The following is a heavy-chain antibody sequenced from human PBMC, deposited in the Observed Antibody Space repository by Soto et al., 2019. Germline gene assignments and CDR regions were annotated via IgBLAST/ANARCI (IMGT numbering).Heavy chain of an antibody. Sequence: ASVKVSCKASGYTFTSYYMHWVRQAPGQGLEWMGIINPSGCSTSYAQKFQGRVTITRETSTSTVYMELSSLRSEDTAVYYCASGGTTGTTPYYYYYMDVWGKGTTVTVSS. J-gene: IGHJ6*03. V-gene: IGHV1-46*03. CDR2: INPSGCST. CDR1: GYTFTSYY. CDR3: ASGGTTGTTPYYYYYMDV. D-gene: IGHD1-1*01.